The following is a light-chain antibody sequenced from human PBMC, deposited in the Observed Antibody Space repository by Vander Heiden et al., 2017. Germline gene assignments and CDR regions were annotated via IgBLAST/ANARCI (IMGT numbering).Light chain of an antibody. J-gene: IGLJ1*01. CDR3: SSYTTSGTRV. V-gene: IGLV2-14*01. CDR2: EVT. Sequence: QSALSQPAYVSGPLCQSMTISGAGTGSDVGGYDSLAWYQQHPGKAPKLMIYEVTCRPSGVSIRFSGSKSGNTASRTISGLQAEDESDYCCSSYTTSGTRVFGTGTNVTVL. CDR1: GSDVGGYDS.